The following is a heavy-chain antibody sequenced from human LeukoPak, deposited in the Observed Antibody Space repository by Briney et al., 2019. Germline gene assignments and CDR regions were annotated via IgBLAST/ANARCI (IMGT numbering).Heavy chain of an antibody. Sequence: ASVKVSCKASGGTFSSYAISWVRQAPGQGLEWMGRIIPILGIANYAQKLQGRVTITADKSTSTAYMELSSLRSEDTAVYYCARDLKGYDSSGYAHSYWGQGTLVTVSS. V-gene: IGHV1-69*04. CDR3: ARDLKGYDSSGYAHSY. CDR1: GGTFSSYA. J-gene: IGHJ4*02. CDR2: IIPILGIA. D-gene: IGHD3-22*01.